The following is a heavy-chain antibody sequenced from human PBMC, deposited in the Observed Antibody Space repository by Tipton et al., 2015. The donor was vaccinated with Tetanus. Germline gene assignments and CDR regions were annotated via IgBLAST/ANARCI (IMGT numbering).Heavy chain of an antibody. CDR3: ARLSSTANDAHAFDI. Sequence: LRLSCTVSGGSISSSNYYWGWIRQPPGKGLEWIGSSYHSGTTYYKPSLRSRVTMSVDTSKIQFSLKLSSVTAADTAVYYCARLSSTANDAHAFDIWGQGTMVTVSS. V-gene: IGHV4-39*01. D-gene: IGHD2-21*02. CDR2: SYHSGTT. CDR1: GGSISSSNYY. J-gene: IGHJ3*02.